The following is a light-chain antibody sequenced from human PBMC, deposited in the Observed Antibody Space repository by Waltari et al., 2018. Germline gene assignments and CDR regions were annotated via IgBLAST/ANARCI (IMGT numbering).Light chain of an antibody. V-gene: IGKV1-16*02. J-gene: IGKJ5*01. CDR2: AAA. CDR3: QQYWSYPIT. CDR1: QGITDH. Sequence: DIQMTQSPSSLSASVGHKVTITCRASQGITDHLAWFQLKPGKAPKSLIYAAARLQSGVPSKFSGSGSGTDFTLTINSLQPEDFATYYCQQYWSYPITFAQGTRLEIE.